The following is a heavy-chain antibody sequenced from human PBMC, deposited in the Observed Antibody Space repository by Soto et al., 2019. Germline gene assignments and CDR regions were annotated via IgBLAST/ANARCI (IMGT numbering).Heavy chain of an antibody. Sequence: SLSTSGVGVGWIRQPPGKALEWLALIYWDDVKRYSPSLKSRLTVTEDTSKNQVVLTMTNMDPVDTATYYCTHRFCSSSSCYRRDNWFDPWGQGTLVTVSS. CDR2: IYWDDVK. CDR3: THRFCSSSSCYRRDNWFDP. J-gene: IGHJ5*02. V-gene: IGHV2-5*02. D-gene: IGHD2-2*02. CDR1: SLSTSGVG.